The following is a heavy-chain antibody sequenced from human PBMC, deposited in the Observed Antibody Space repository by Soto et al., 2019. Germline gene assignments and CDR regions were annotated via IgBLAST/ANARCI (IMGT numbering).Heavy chain of an antibody. CDR3: ARYLTYGSGSYSSDWLDP. J-gene: IGHJ5*02. CDR1: GYTFTSYG. V-gene: IGHV1-18*01. D-gene: IGHD3-10*01. Sequence: SVKVSCKASGYTFTSYGISWVRQAPGQGLEWMGWISTYNGNTNYAQKLQGRVTMTTDTSTSTAYMELRSLRSDDTAVYYCARYLTYGSGSYSSDWLDPWGQGTLVTVSS. CDR2: ISTYNGNT.